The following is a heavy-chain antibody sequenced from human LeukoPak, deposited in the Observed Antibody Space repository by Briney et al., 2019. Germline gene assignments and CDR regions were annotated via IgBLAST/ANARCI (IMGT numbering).Heavy chain of an antibody. V-gene: IGHV3-21*01. D-gene: IGHD7-27*01. J-gene: IGHJ4*02. CDR3: ARHSAEKYTGAYGWAPPDDY. Sequence: GGSLRLSCAASGFTFSTYTMNWVRQAPGKGLEGVSSISSRSSYIYYADSVKGRFTISRDHSKNTLYLQMNSLRTEDTAVYYCARHSAEKYTGAYGWAPPDDYWGQGTLVTASS. CDR1: GFTFSTYT. CDR2: ISSRSSYI.